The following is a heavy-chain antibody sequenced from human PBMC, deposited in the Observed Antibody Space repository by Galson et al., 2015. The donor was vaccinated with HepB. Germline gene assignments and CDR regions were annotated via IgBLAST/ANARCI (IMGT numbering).Heavy chain of an antibody. CDR1: GYTFTGYY. V-gene: IGHV1-2*02. CDR2: INPNSGGT. D-gene: IGHD3-22*01. J-gene: IGHJ4*02. Sequence: SVKVSCKASGYTFTGYYMHWVRQAPGQGLEWMGWINPNSGGTNYAQKFQGRVTMTRDTSISTAYMELSRLRSDDTAVYYCARDYYDSSGYLNFDYWGQGTLVTVSS. CDR3: ARDYYDSSGYLNFDY.